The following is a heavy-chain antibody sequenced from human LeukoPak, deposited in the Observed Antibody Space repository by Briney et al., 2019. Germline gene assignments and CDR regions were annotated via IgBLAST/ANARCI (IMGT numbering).Heavy chain of an antibody. CDR2: IHYRGST. Sequence: KASETLSLTCTVSGVSVSSGSYYWSWIRQPPGKGPEWIAYIHYRGSTDYNPSLESRATISVDTSRNQFSLKLTSVTAADTAVYYCANGGTQGPSPYFYGVDVWGQGTTVTVSS. CDR3: ANGGTQGPSPYFYGVDV. J-gene: IGHJ6*02. CDR1: GVSVSSGSYY. D-gene: IGHD3-16*01. V-gene: IGHV4-61*01.